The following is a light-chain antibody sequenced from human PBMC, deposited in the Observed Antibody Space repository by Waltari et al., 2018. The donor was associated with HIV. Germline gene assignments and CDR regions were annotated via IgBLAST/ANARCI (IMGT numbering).Light chain of an antibody. CDR3: QQRYSIPLT. CDR2: ATS. V-gene: IGKV1-39*01. J-gene: IGKJ4*01. CDR1: QSINNF. Sequence: DIQMTQSPSSLPASVGARVTITCWASQSINNFLNWYQQRPGKAPKVLSYATSIVQTGFPSRFSGSVSGTDFTLTSSSLQPEDFATYFCQQRYSIPLTFGGGTKVQIK.